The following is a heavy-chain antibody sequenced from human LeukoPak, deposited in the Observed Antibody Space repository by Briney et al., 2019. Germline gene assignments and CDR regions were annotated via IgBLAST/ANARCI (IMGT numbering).Heavy chain of an antibody. V-gene: IGHV3-9*01. Sequence: GRSLRLSCAASGFTFDDYAMHWVRQAPGKGLEGFSGISWNSGSIGYADSVKGRFTISRDNAKNSLYLQMNSLRAEDTALYYCAKGRDKYQLLSKNWFDPWGQGTLVTVSS. CDR1: GFTFDDYA. D-gene: IGHD2-2*01. CDR2: ISWNSGSI. CDR3: AKGRDKYQLLSKNWFDP. J-gene: IGHJ5*02.